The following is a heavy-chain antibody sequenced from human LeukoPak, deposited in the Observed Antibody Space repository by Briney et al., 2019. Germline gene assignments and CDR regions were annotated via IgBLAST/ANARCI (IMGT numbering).Heavy chain of an antibody. Sequence: SETLSLTCTVSGGSISSSSYYWGWIRQPPGKGLEWIGSIYYSGNTYYNPSLKSRVTISVDTSKNKLSLRLSSVTAADTAVYYCARTLYSSSWYFDYWGQGTLVIVSS. CDR3: ARTLYSSSWYFDY. V-gene: IGHV4-39*01. CDR2: IYYSGNT. J-gene: IGHJ4*02. CDR1: GGSISSSSYY. D-gene: IGHD6-13*01.